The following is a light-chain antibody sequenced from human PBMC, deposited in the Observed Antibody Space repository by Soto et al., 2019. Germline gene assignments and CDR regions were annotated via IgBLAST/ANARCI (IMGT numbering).Light chain of an antibody. CDR1: QSVSSN. CDR2: GVS. V-gene: IGKV3-15*01. J-gene: IGKJ2*02. CDR3: QQYNNWPPWT. Sequence: EIVMTQSPATLSVSPGERATLSCRASQSVSSNLAWYQQKPGQAPRLLIYGVSTRATGIPARFSGSRSGTEFTLTISSLQSEDFAVYYCQQYNNWPPWTFGQGTKLEIK.